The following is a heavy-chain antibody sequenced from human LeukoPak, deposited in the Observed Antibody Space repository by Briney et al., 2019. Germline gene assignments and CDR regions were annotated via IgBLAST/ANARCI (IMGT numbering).Heavy chain of an antibody. CDR3: ATAERHDAFDI. V-gene: IGHV3-33*01. Sequence: PGGSLRLSCAASGFTFSSYGMHWVRQAPGKGLEWVAVIWYDGSNKYYADSVKGRFTISRDNSKNTLYLQMNSLRAEDTAVYYCATAERHDAFDIWGQGTMVTVFS. CDR2: IWYDGSNK. J-gene: IGHJ3*02. CDR1: GFTFSSYG.